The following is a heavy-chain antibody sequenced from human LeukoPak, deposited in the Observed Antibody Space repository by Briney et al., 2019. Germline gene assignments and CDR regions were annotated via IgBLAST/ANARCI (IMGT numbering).Heavy chain of an antibody. Sequence: GGSLRLSCAASGFTFSSYGMHWVRQAPGKGLEWVAVISYDGSNKYYADSVKGRFTISRDNSKNTLYLQMNSLRAEETAVYYCGKDSSPGCGGGWPPELWGRCNLVNGFS. D-gene: IGHD2-21*02. CDR1: GFTFSSYG. CDR2: ISYDGSNK. J-gene: IGHJ2*01. V-gene: IGHV3-30*18. CDR3: GKDSSPGCGGGWPPEL.